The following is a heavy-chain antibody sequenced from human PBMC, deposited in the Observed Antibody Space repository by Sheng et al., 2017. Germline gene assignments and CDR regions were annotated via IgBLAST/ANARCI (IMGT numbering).Heavy chain of an antibody. CDR3: AKDVLGGYYYYMDV. V-gene: IGHV3-23*04. D-gene: IGHD3-16*01. CDR2: ISGGSSET. CDR1: GFTFSNFA. Sequence: EVQLVESGGGLVQPGGSLRLSCAASGFTFSNFAMSWVRQAPGQGLEWVSGISGGSSETYYTDSVKGRFTISRDNSKNTLYLQMNSLRAEDTAIYYCAKDVLGGYYYYMDVRGQGTTVTVSS. J-gene: IGHJ6*03.